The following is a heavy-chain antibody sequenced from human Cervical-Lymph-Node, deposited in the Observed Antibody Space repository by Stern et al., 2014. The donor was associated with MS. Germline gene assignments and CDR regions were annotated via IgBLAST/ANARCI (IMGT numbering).Heavy chain of an antibody. CDR1: EFTFSNYW. CDR3: ASGDNYDALHI. D-gene: IGHD5-24*01. V-gene: IGHV3-74*02. CDR2: ISSDGSNT. Sequence: EVQLVESGGGLVQPGGSLRLSCAATEFTFSNYWMHWVRQVPGRGLVWVYRISSDGSNTMYVDSVRGRFTISRDNAKNTLYLQMNTLRAEDTAVYYCASGDNYDALHIWGQGTMVTVSS. J-gene: IGHJ3*02.